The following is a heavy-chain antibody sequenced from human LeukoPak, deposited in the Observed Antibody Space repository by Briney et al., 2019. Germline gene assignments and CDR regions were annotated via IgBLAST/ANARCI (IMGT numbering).Heavy chain of an antibody. Sequence: PSETLSLTCTVSGGSISSGGYYWSWIRQHPGQGLEWIGYIYYSGSTYYNPSLKSRVTISVDTSKNQFSLKLSSVTAADTAVYYCARASRITIFGVVPGWFDPWGQGTLVTVSS. J-gene: IGHJ5*02. CDR3: ARASRITIFGVVPGWFDP. CDR1: GGSISSGGYY. CDR2: IYYSGST. D-gene: IGHD3-3*01. V-gene: IGHV4-31*03.